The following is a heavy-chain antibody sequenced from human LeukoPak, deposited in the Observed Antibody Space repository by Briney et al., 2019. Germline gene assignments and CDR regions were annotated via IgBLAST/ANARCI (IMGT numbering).Heavy chain of an antibody. J-gene: IGHJ5*02. Sequence: SGWSLTLSCAASGFTFSTYSMNWVRQAPGKGLEWVSSISSSSSYIYYADSVKGRFTISRDNAKNSLYLQMNSLRAEDTAVYYCARGIYYVSSGYLDPDWFDPWGQGTLVTVSS. CDR2: ISSSSSYI. D-gene: IGHD3-22*01. CDR1: GFTFSTYS. CDR3: ARGIYYVSSGYLDPDWFDP. V-gene: IGHV3-21*01.